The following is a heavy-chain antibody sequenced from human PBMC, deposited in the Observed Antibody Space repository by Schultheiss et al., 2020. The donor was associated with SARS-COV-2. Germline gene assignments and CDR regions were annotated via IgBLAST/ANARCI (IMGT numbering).Heavy chain of an antibody. Sequence: SGPTLVKPTQTLTLTCTFSGFSLSTSGVGVGWIRQPPGKALEWLALIDWDDDKFYSTSLKTRLTISKDTSKNQVVLTMTNMDPVDTATYYCARTTYCGGDCYPWSFDYWGQGTLVTVSS. J-gene: IGHJ4*02. CDR2: IDWDDDK. CDR1: GFSLSTSGVG. V-gene: IGHV2-70*01. D-gene: IGHD2-21*02. CDR3: ARTTYCGGDCYPWSFDY.